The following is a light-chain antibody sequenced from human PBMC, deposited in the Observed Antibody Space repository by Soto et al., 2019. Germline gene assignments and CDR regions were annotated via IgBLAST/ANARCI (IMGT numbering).Light chain of an antibody. CDR3: QQLNSYPVGT. CDR2: MAS. CDR1: QSVSTW. Sequence: DIQMTQSPSTLSASVGDRVTITCRASQSVSTWLAWYQQKPGKAPQVLISMASTLESGAPSRFSGSGSGTEFTLTISSLQPEDFATYYCQQLNSYPVGTFGGGTKVDIK. V-gene: IGKV1-5*03. J-gene: IGKJ4*01.